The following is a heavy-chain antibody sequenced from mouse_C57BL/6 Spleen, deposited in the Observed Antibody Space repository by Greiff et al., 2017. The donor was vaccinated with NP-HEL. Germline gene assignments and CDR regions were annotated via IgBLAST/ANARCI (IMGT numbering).Heavy chain of an antibody. V-gene: IGHV5-17*01. CDR3: ARGGVDAMDY. J-gene: IGHJ4*01. Sequence: EVMLVESGGGLVKPGGSLKLSCAASGFTFSDYGMHWVRQAPEKGLEWVAYISSGSSTIYYADTVKGRFTISRDNAKNTLFLQMTSLRSEDTAMYYCARGGVDAMDYWGQGTSVTVSS. CDR1: GFTFSDYG. CDR2: ISSGSSTI.